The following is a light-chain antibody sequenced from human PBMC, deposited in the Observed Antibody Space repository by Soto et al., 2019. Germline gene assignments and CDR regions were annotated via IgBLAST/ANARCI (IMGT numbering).Light chain of an antibody. Sequence: EIVLPQSPGTLSLWPPEEATLSCRASQSVDSNYLAWYQQKAGQTPRLIIYGATGRADGIPHRFSGSGFGTDFTLTISKVEPEDFAVYYCQQYGTPRSVTFGQGTRLEI. V-gene: IGKV3-20*01. CDR3: QQYGTPRSVT. CDR2: GAT. CDR1: QSVDSNY. J-gene: IGKJ5*01.